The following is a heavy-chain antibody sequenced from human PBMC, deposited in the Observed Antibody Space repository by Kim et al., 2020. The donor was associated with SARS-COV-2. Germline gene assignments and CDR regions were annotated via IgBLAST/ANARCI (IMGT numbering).Heavy chain of an antibody. D-gene: IGHD3-22*01. Sequence: SETLSLTCTVSGGSISSGDYYWSWIRQPPGKGLEWIGYIYYSGSTYYNPSLKSRVTISVDTSKNQFSLKLSSVTAADTAVYYCARANYYDSSGFDYWGQGTLVTVSS. CDR3: ARANYYDSSGFDY. CDR2: IYYSGST. V-gene: IGHV4-30-4*01. J-gene: IGHJ4*02. CDR1: GGSISSGDYY.